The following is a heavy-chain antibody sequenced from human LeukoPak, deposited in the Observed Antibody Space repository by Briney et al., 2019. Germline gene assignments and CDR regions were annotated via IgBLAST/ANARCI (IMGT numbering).Heavy chain of an antibody. CDR1: GGTFSSYA. D-gene: IGHD2-2*01. V-gene: IGHV1-69*13. J-gene: IGHJ4*02. CDR3: ARGPIVVVPAAPFDY. Sequence: SVKVSCKASGGTFSSYAISWVRQAPGQGLEWMGGIIPIFGTANYAQKFQGRVTITADESTSAAYMELSSLRSEDTAVYYCARGPIVVVPAAPFDYWGQGTLVTVSS. CDR2: IIPIFGTA.